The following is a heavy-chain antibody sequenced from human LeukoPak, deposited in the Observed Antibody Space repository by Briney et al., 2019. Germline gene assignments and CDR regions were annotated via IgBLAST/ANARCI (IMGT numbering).Heavy chain of an antibody. CDR3: ARWGWFGELAAFGFDY. CDR2: VSYRGGT. D-gene: IGHD3-10*01. J-gene: IGHJ4*02. CDR1: GDSISSSHYY. Sequence: PSETLSLTCSVSGDSISSSHYYWGWIRQPPGKGLEWIGSVSYRGGTYHNPSLKTRVTMSVDTSKNQFSLKLSSVTAADTAVYYCARWGWFGELAAFGFDYWGQGTLVTVSS. V-gene: IGHV4-39*07.